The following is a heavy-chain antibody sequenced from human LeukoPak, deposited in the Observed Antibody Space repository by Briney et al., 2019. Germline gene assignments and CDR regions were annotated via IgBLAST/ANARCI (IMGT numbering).Heavy chain of an antibody. CDR2: ISAYNGNT. Sequence: GASVKVSCKASGYTFTSYGISWVRQAPGQGLEWMGWISAYNGNTNHAQKLQGRVTMTTDTSTSTAYMELRSLRSDDPAVYYCARARAAGTYPHFDYWGQGTLVTVSS. CDR1: GYTFTSYG. V-gene: IGHV1-18*01. D-gene: IGHD6-13*01. J-gene: IGHJ4*02. CDR3: ARARAAGTYPHFDY.